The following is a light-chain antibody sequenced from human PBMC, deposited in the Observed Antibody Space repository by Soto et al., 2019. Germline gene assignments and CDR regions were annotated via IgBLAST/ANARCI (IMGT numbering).Light chain of an antibody. J-gene: IGKJ5*01. V-gene: IGKV1-27*01. CDR1: QGIGNA. CDR2: GAS. Sequence: VGDRVTISCRASQGIGNALGWYQQKPGKPPKVLIYGASNLQSGVPSRFSGCGSGTDFTLTITGLQPEDVATDYCQNYNSAPITFGQGTRLEIK. CDR3: QNYNSAPIT.